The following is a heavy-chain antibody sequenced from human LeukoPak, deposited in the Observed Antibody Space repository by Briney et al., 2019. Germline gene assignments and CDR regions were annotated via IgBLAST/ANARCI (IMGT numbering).Heavy chain of an antibody. V-gene: IGHV3-48*03. Sequence: PGGSLRLSCAASGFTFSSYEMNWVRQTPGKGLEWVSYISSSGSTIYYADSVKGRFTISRDNAKNSLYLQMNSLRAEDTAVYYCASIVVVPAALDAFDIWGQGTMVTVSS. CDR3: ASIVVVPAALDAFDI. D-gene: IGHD2-2*01. CDR2: ISSSGSTI. CDR1: GFTFSSYE. J-gene: IGHJ3*02.